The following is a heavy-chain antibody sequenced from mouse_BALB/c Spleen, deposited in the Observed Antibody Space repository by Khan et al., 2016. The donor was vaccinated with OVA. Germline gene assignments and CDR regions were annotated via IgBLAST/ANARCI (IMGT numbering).Heavy chain of an antibody. CDR1: GYSITSDYA. CDR2: ISYSGNT. CDR3: ARIYGVDFD. Sequence: VQLKESGPGLVKPSQSLSLTCTVTGYSITSDYAWNWIRQFPGNKLEWMGYISYSGNTKYNPSLKSRISITRDTSKNQFFLQLNSVTTEDTATYYCARIYGVDFDWGQGTTLTVSS. D-gene: IGHD1-1*01. J-gene: IGHJ2*01. V-gene: IGHV3-2*02.